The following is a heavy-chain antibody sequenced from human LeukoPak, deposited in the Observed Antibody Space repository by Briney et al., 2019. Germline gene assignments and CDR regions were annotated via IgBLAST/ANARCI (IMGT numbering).Heavy chain of an antibody. CDR1: GFTFSSYG. V-gene: IGHV3-30*02. CDR2: IRYDGSNK. Sequence: GGSLRLSCAASGFTFSSYGMHWVRQAPGKGLEWVAFIRYDGSNKYYADSVKGRFTISRDNSKNTLYLQMNSLRAEDTAVYYCAKGRSIAAPDAFDIWGQGTMVTVSS. J-gene: IGHJ3*02. CDR3: AKGRSIAAPDAFDI. D-gene: IGHD6-6*01.